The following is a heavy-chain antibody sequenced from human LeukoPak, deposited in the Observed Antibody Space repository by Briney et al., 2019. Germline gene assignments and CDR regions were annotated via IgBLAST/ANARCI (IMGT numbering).Heavy chain of an antibody. V-gene: IGHV3-23*01. CDR1: GFTFSNYG. J-gene: IGHJ4*02. CDR3: AKDQGIQVWLHRPRVDFDY. D-gene: IGHD5-18*01. Sequence: TGGSLRLSCAASGFTFSNYGMSWVRQAPGKGLEWVSAISGSGVGTYYADSVKGRFTISRDNSKNTLYLQMNSLRAEDTAVYYCAKDQGIQVWLHRPRVDFDYWGQGTLVTVSS. CDR2: ISGSGVGT.